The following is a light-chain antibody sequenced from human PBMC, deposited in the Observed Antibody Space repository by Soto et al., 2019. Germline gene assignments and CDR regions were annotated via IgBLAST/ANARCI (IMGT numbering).Light chain of an antibody. CDR2: WAS. CDR3: HQYGSSPRT. CDR1: QSVLYSSNNKNY. Sequence: DIVMTQSPDSLAVSLGERATINCKSSQSVLYSSNNKNYLAWYQQKPGQPPKLLIYWASTRESGVPDRFSGSGSGTDFTLTISRLEPEDFAVYYCHQYGSSPRTFGQGTKVDIK. J-gene: IGKJ1*01. V-gene: IGKV4-1*01.